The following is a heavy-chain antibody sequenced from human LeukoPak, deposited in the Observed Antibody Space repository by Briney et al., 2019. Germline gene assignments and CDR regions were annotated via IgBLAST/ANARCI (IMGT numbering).Heavy chain of an antibody. CDR2: IYYSGST. J-gene: IGHJ6*03. CDR1: GGSITSSSYY. Sequence: SETLSLTCTVSGGSITSSSYYWSWIRQPPGKGLEWIGYIYYSGSTNYNPSLKSRVTISVDTSKNQFSLKLTSVTAADTAVYYCAREASYYYYMDVWGKGTTVTVSS. CDR3: AREASYYYYMDV. V-gene: IGHV4-61*01.